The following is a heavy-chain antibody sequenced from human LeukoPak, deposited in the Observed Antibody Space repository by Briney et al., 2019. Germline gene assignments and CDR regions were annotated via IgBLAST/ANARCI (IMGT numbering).Heavy chain of an antibody. CDR2: MNPNSGNT. J-gene: IGHJ4*02. V-gene: IGHV1-8*01. CDR1: GYTFTSSD. Sequence: GASVKVSCKASGYTFTSSDINWVRQAPGQGLEWMGWMNPNSGNTGYAQKFQGRVTMTRNTSISTAYMELSSLRSEDTAVYYCARGRLPRGDFDYWGQGTLVTVSS. CDR3: ARGRLPRGDFDY. D-gene: IGHD3-16*01.